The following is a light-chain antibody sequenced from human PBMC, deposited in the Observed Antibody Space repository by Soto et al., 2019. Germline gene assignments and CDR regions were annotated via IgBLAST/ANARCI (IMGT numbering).Light chain of an antibody. J-gene: IGKJ2*01. V-gene: IGKV1-39*01. Sequence: DVQMTQSPSSLSASVGDRVTITCWASQSIGNYLNWYQQKPGKAPELLNYGASNLQSGVPSGFSGSGSGTDFTLTISSLQPEDSATYYCQQSYITPYTFGLGTKLEIE. CDR1: QSIGNY. CDR2: GAS. CDR3: QQSYITPYT.